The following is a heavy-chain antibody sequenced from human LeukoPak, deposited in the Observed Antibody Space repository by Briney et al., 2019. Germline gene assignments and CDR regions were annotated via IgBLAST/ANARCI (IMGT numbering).Heavy chain of an antibody. CDR3: AREGRMSMGIEY. D-gene: IGHD4/OR15-4a*01. CDR1: GGSLSGYY. CDR2: INHGGST. Sequence: SETLSLTCAVYGGSLSGYYWSWIRQSPGKGLEWIGEINHGGSTNYNPSLKSRVTMSVDTSKNLFSLKLSSVTAADTAVYFCAREGRMSMGIEYWGQGTLVTVSS. J-gene: IGHJ4*02. V-gene: IGHV4-34*01.